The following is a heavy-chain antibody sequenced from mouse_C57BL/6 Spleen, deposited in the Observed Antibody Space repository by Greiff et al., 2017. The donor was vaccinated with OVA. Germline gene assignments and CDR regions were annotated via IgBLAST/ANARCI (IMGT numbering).Heavy chain of an antibody. CDR1: GYTFTSYW. CDR3: ARCTTVVAHFDY. D-gene: IGHD1-1*01. V-gene: IGHV1-52*01. J-gene: IGHJ2*01. CDR2: IDPSDSET. Sequence: QVQLQQSGAELVRPGSSVKLSCKASGYTFTSYWMHWVKQRPIQGLEWIGNIDPSDSETHYNQKFKDKATLTVDKSSSTAYMQLSSLTSEDSAVYYCARCTTVVAHFDYWGQGTTLTVSS.